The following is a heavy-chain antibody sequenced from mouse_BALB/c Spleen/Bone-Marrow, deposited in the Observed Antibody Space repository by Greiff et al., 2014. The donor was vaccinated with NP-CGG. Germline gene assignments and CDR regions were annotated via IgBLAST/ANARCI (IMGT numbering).Heavy chain of an antibody. J-gene: IGHJ2*01. CDR3: ARGGYYEAFSY. V-gene: IGHV1-26*01. Sequence: EVKLVQSGPELVKPGASMKISCKASGYSFTGYAINWVKQSPGKTLEWIGLINPPNVGTSYNQKFKGKATLTVDKSSSTAYMELRSLTSEDSAVYYCARGGYYEAFSYWGQGTTLTVSS. CDR2: INPPNVGT. D-gene: IGHD1-1*01. CDR1: GYSFTGYA.